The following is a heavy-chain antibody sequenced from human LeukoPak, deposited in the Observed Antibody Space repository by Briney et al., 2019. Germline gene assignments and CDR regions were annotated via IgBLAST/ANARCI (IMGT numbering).Heavy chain of an antibody. Sequence: PGGSLRLSCAASGFTFSSYGIHWVRQAPGKGLEWVSVIYNGGTIYYAASVKGRFTISRDNSENTLYLQMNSLRAEDTAVYYCARGASEALRSHDYWGQGTLVTVSS. J-gene: IGHJ4*02. CDR3: ARGASEALRSHDY. V-gene: IGHV3-NL1*01. D-gene: IGHD3-3*01. CDR1: GFTFSSYG. CDR2: IYNGGTI.